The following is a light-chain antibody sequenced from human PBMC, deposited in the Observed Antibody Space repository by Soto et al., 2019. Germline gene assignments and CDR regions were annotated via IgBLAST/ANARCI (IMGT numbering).Light chain of an antibody. Sequence: QSVLTQPPSASGTPGQRVTVSCSGSSSNIGSNTVNWYQQLPGTAPKLLIYSNNQRPSGVPDRFSGSKSGTSASLAISGLQSEDEADYYCGSYTSATTWVFGGGTKVTVL. V-gene: IGLV1-44*01. CDR3: GSYTSATTWV. J-gene: IGLJ3*02. CDR1: SSNIGSNT. CDR2: SNN.